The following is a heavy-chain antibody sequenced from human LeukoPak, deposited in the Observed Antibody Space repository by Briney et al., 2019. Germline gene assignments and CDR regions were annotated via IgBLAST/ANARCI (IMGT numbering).Heavy chain of an antibody. Sequence: SETLSLTCTVSGGSISSGSYYWSWIRQLAGKGLEWIGRIYTSGSTNYNPSLKSRVTISVDTSKNQFSLKLSSVTAADTAVYYCARLDGYDLDYWGQGTLVTVSS. D-gene: IGHD5-24*01. J-gene: IGHJ4*02. CDR3: ARLDGYDLDY. CDR2: IYTSGST. CDR1: GGSISSGSYY. V-gene: IGHV4-61*02.